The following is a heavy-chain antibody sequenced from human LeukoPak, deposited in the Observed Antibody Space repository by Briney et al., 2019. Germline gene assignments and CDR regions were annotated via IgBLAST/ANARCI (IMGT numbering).Heavy chain of an antibody. V-gene: IGHV1-18*01. D-gene: IGHD3-10*01. CDR2: ISAYNGNT. Sequence: ASVKVSCKASGYTFTSCGISWVRQAPGQGLEWMGWISAYNGNTNYAQKLQGRVTMTTDTSTSTAYMELRSLRSDDTAVYYCASTSPLYGSGSYYTPFDPWGQGTLVTVSS. J-gene: IGHJ5*02. CDR1: GYTFTSCG. CDR3: ASTSPLYGSGSYYTPFDP.